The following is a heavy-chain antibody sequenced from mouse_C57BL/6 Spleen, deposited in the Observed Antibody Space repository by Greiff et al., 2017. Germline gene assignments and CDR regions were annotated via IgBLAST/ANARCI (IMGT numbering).Heavy chain of an antibody. J-gene: IGHJ3*01. Sequence: EVQVVESGPGLVKPSQSLSLTCSVTGYSITSGYYWNWIRQFPGNKLEWMGYISYDGSNNYNPSLKNRISITRDTSKNQFFLKLNSVTTEDTATYYCARGTTVVATRTWFAYWGQGTLVTVSA. CDR1: GYSITSGYY. CDR2: ISYDGSN. V-gene: IGHV3-6*01. D-gene: IGHD1-1*01. CDR3: ARGTTVVATRTWFAY.